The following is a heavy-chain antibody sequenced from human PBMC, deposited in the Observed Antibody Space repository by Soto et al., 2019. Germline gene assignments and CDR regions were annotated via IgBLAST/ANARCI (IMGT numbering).Heavy chain of an antibody. Sequence: SETLSLTCTVSGGSISSYYWSWIRQPPGKGLEWIGYIYYSGSTNYNPSLKSRVTISVDTSKNQFSLKLSSVTAADTAVYYCARDQWLVQEFGWFDPWGQGTLVTVSS. J-gene: IGHJ5*02. CDR2: IYYSGST. CDR3: ARDQWLVQEFGWFDP. CDR1: GGSISSYY. D-gene: IGHD6-19*01. V-gene: IGHV4-59*01.